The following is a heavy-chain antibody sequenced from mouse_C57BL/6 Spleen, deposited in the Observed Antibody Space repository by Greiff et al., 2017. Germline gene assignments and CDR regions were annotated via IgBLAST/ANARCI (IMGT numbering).Heavy chain of an antibody. Sequence: EVMLVESGGGLVKPGGSLKLSCAASGFTFSDYGMHWVRQAPEKGLEWVAYISSGSSTIYYANTVKGRFTISRDNAKNTLFLQMTSLRSEDTAMYYWARRGYYGSGENAMDYWGQGTSVTVSS. CDR3: ARRGYYGSGENAMDY. CDR1: GFTFSDYG. CDR2: ISSGSSTI. J-gene: IGHJ4*01. D-gene: IGHD1-1*01. V-gene: IGHV5-17*01.